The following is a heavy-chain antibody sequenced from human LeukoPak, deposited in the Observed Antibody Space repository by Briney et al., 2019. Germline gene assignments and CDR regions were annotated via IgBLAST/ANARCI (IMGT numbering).Heavy chain of an antibody. CDR3: AKDADPYYYDSSGYPDY. D-gene: IGHD3-22*01. CDR1: GFTFSGYG. V-gene: IGHV3-23*01. J-gene: IGHJ4*02. Sequence: GGSLRLSCAASGFTFSGYGMSWVCQAPGKGLEWVSAISGSGGSTYYADSVKGRFTISRDNSKNTLYLQMNSLRAEDTAVYYCAKDADPYYYDSSGYPDYWGQGTLVTVSS. CDR2: ISGSGGST.